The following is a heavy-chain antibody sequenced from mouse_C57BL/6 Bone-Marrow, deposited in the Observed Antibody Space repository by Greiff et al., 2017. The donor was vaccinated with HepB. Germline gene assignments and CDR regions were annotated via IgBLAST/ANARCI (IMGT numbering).Heavy chain of an antibody. J-gene: IGHJ2*01. CDR3: ARQGLITTVVAHYFDY. D-gene: IGHD1-1*01. Sequence: EVKVVESGGGLVKPGGSLKLSCAASGFTFSDYGMHWVRQAPEKGLEWVAYISSGSSTIYYADTVKGRFTISRDNAKNTLFLQMTSLRSEDTAMYYCARQGLITTVVAHYFDYWGQGTTLTVSS. CDR2: ISSGSSTI. V-gene: IGHV5-17*01. CDR1: GFTFSDYG.